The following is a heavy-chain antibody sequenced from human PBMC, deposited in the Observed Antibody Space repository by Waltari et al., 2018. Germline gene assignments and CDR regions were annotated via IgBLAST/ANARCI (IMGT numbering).Heavy chain of an antibody. V-gene: IGHV4-39*01. Sequence: QLHLQQSGPGLVKPSETLSLTCRVSGDSISTSRYYWGWIRQPPGKGLEWIGSAFHGGTTHYNPSLKSRVTISIDTSRNQFSLTLSSVTAADMAVFYCSGGYSSGWYAYWGQGTQVTVPS. J-gene: IGHJ4*02. CDR2: AFHGGTT. D-gene: IGHD6-19*01. CDR1: GDSISTSRYY. CDR3: SGGYSSGWYAY.